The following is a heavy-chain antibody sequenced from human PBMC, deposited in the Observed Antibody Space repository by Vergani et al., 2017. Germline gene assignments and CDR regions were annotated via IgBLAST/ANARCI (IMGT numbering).Heavy chain of an antibody. CDR1: GFTFSSYG. CDR3: AKDGGITMVRGAKYFDY. J-gene: IGHJ4*02. V-gene: IGHV3-30*02. CDR2: IRYDGSNK. Sequence: QVQLVESGGGVVQPGGSLRLSCAASGFTFSSYGMHWFRQAPGKGLEWVAFIRYDGSNKYYADSGKGRFTIYRDNSKNTLYLQMNSLRAEDTAVDYCAKDGGITMVRGAKYFDYWGQGTLVTVSS. D-gene: IGHD3-10*01.